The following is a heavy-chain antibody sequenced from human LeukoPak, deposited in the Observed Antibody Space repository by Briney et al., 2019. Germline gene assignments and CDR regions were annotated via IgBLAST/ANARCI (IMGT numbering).Heavy chain of an antibody. CDR2: ISSSGTTI. D-gene: IGHD3-3*01. CDR3: ARAKNYDYSLWDV. V-gene: IGHV3-11*01. J-gene: IGHJ6*01. CDR1: GLTFSDYY. Sequence: GGSLRLSCAASGLTFSDYYMSWIRQAPGKGLEWVSYISSSGTTIYYADSVKGRFTISRDNAENSRYLQMNSLRAEDTAVYYCARAKNYDYSLWDVWGQGTTVTVSS.